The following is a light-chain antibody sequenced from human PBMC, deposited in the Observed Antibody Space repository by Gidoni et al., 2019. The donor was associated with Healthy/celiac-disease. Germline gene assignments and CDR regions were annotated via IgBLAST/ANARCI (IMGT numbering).Light chain of an antibody. J-gene: IGKJ1*01. Sequence: DIQMPPSPSSLSASVGDRVTITARASQSISSYLNWYQQKPGKAPKLLIYAASSLQSGVPSRFSGSGSGTDFTLTISSLQPEDVATYYCQQSYSTPRTFGQGTKVEIK. CDR1: QSISSY. CDR3: QQSYSTPRT. V-gene: IGKV1-39*01. CDR2: AAS.